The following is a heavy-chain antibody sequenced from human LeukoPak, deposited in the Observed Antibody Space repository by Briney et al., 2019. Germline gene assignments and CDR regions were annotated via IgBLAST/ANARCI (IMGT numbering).Heavy chain of an antibody. CDR2: IKYDGSYT. CDR3: VRDGDAYNFDF. V-gene: IGHV3-74*01. J-gene: IGHJ4*02. D-gene: IGHD5-24*01. CDR1: GFTLSLAW. Sequence: GGSLRLSCATSGFTLSLAWMHWVRQAPGKGLEWVSRIKYDGSYTNYADSVKGRFPISRDNARNTLSLHMISLRAEDTAVYFCVRDGDAYNFDFWGQGVLVTVSS.